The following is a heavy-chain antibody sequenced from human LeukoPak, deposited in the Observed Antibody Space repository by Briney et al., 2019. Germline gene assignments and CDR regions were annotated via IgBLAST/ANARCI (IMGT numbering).Heavy chain of an antibody. J-gene: IGHJ4*02. CDR2: IYTSGST. V-gene: IGHV4-61*02. CDR3: ARVFDY. CDR1: GGSISSGSYY. Sequence: PSETLSLTCTVSGGSISSGSYYWSWIRQPAGKGLEWTGRIYTSGSTNYNPSLKSRVTISIDRSKNQFSLKLSSVTAADTAAYYCARVFDYWGQGTLVTVSS.